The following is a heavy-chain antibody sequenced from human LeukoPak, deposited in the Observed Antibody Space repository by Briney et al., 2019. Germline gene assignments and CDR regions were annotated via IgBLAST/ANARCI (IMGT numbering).Heavy chain of an antibody. V-gene: IGHV4-34*01. J-gene: IGHJ4*02. CDR3: ARGCSMGQQLVERYFDY. Sequence: SETLSLTCAVYGGSFSGYYWSWIRQPPGKGLEWIGEINHSGSTNYNPSLKSRVTIPVDTSKNQFSLKLSSVTAADTAVYYCARGCSMGQQLVERYFDYWGQGTLVTVSS. D-gene: IGHD6-13*01. CDR1: GGSFSGYY. CDR2: INHSGST.